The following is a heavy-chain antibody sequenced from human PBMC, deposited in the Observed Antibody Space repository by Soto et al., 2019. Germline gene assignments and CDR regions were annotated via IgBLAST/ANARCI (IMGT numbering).Heavy chain of an antibody. J-gene: IGHJ4*02. CDR1: VGTYGSSG. V-gene: IGHV1-69*13. D-gene: IGHD2-15*01. Sequence: SVKVFCKASVGTYGSSGLSWVRPAPGQCLAYMGGIIPIFGPANYAQMFQGRVTITADESTSTAYMELNSLRSEDTAVYYCATSHCSGGTCFPRRNYFDSWGQGTLVTVSS. CDR3: ATSHCSGGTCFPRRNYFDS. CDR2: IIPIFGPA.